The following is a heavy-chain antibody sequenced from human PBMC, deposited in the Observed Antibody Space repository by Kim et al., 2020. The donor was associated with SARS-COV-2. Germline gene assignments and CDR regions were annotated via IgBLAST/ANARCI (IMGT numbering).Heavy chain of an antibody. CDR3: ARLQGITIFGVVIGFDY. CDR2: IYYSGST. D-gene: IGHD3-3*01. V-gene: IGHV4-39*01. CDR1: GGSISSSSYY. Sequence: SETLSLTCTVSGGSISSSSYYWGWIRQPPGKGLEWIGSIYYSGSTYYNPSLKSRVTISVDTSKNQFSLKLSSVTAADTAVYHCARLQGITIFGVVIGFDYWGQGTLVTVSS. J-gene: IGHJ4*02.